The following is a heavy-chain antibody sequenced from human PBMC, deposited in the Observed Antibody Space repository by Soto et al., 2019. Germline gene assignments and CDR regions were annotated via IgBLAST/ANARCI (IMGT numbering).Heavy chain of an antibody. V-gene: IGHV3-23*01. CDR1: GFTFSSYA. CDR2: ISGSGGST. Sequence: GGSLRLSCTASGFTFSSYAMSWVRQAPGKGLEWVSAISGSGGSTYYADSVKGRFTISRDNSKNTLYLQMNSLRAEDTAVYYCAKDLSDYFGIDYWGQGTLVTVSS. D-gene: IGHD4-17*01. J-gene: IGHJ4*02. CDR3: AKDLSDYFGIDY.